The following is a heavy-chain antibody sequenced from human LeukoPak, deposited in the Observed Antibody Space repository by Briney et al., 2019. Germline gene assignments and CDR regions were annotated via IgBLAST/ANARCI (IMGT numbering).Heavy chain of an antibody. J-gene: IGHJ4*02. V-gene: IGHV4-39*07. CDR2: IYYSGST. Sequence: PSETLSLTCTVSGGSISSSSYYWGWIRQPPGKGLEWIGSIYYSGSTYYNPSLKSRVTISVDTSKNQFSLKLSSVTAADTAVYYCARDELSEGAITIRTGRHFDYWGQGTLVTVSS. CDR3: ARDELSEGAITIRTGRHFDY. D-gene: IGHD3-16*02. CDR1: GGSISSSSYY.